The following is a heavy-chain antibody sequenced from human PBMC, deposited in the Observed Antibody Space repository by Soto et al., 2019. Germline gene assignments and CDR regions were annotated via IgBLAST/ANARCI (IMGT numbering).Heavy chain of an antibody. CDR3: ARDRWQGFDY. J-gene: IGHJ4*02. V-gene: IGHV4-39*03. Sequence: PSETLSLTCTVSGGSISSSSYYRGWIRQPPGKGLEWIGSIYYSGSTYYNPSLKSRVTISVDTSKTQFSLKLSSVTAADTAVYYCARDRWQGFDYRGQGTLVTVSS. CDR2: IYYSGST. CDR1: GGSISSSSYY. D-gene: IGHD6-13*01.